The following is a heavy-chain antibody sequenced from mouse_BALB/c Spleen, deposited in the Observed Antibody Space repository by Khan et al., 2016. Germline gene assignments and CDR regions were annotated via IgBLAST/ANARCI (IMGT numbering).Heavy chain of an antibody. CDR1: GFNIKDTY. V-gene: IGHV14-3*02. D-gene: IGHD2-4*01. J-gene: IGHJ3*01. Sequence: VQLQQSGAELVKPGASVKLSCTVSGFNIKDTYIHWVNQRPEQGLEWIGRIDPANGNTKYDPTFQDKATITADTSSNTAYLQLSSLTSEDTAVYYCVRGVYDYELAYWGQGTLVTVPA. CDR3: VRGVYDYELAY. CDR2: IDPANGNT.